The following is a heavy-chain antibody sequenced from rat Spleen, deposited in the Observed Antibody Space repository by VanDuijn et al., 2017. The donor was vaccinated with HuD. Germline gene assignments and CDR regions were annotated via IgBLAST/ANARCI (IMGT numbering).Heavy chain of an antibody. CDR3: ATPLPH. CDR1: GFTFSDYY. J-gene: IGHJ2*01. V-gene: IGHV5-58*01. Sequence: EVQLVESGGGLVQPGRSMKLSCVASGFTFSDYYMAWVRQAPGKGLEWVSSINIDGGVTHYTDSVRGRFTISRNNAEDTVYLQMNSLRSEDTATYYCATPLPHWGQGVMVTVSS. CDR2: INIDGGVT. D-gene: IGHD1-4*01.